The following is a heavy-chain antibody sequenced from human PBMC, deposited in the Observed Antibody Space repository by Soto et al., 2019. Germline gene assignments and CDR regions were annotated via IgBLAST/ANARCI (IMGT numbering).Heavy chain of an antibody. Sequence: GGSLRLSCAASGFTFSSYAMSWVRQAPGKGLEWVSAISGSGGSTYYADSVKGRFTISGDNSKNTLYLQMNSLRAEDTAVYYCAKAGDYYGSGSYYNSNWFDPWGQGTLVTVSS. CDR3: AKAGDYYGSGSYYNSNWFDP. J-gene: IGHJ5*02. CDR1: GFTFSSYA. D-gene: IGHD3-10*01. V-gene: IGHV3-23*01. CDR2: ISGSGGST.